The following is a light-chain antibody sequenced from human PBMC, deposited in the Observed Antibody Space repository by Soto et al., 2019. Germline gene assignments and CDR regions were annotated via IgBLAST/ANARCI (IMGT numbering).Light chain of an antibody. J-gene: IGKJ5*01. V-gene: IGKV1-9*01. CDR3: QQLNNYHRIT. Sequence: IQLTQSPSSLSGSVGDRVTITCRASKGISSYLAWYQQKPGKAPKLLIYAASTLQSGVPSRFSGSGSATDFTLPISSLQPQDFATYYCQQLNNYHRITFGQGTRLEIK. CDR1: KGISSY. CDR2: AAS.